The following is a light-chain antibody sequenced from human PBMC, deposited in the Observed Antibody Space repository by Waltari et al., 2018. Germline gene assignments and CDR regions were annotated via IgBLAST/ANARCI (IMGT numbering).Light chain of an antibody. Sequence: QSALTQPASVSGSPGQSITISCPGTCSDVGGDNYVAWCQQHPGKVPKVMIYDVSERPSGVSNRFSGSKSGNTASLTISGLQADDEADYYCSSYTSGGSFNWVFGGGTKVTVL. CDR1: CSDVGGDNY. V-gene: IGLV2-14*01. CDR3: SSYTSGGSFNWV. J-gene: IGLJ3*02. CDR2: DVS.